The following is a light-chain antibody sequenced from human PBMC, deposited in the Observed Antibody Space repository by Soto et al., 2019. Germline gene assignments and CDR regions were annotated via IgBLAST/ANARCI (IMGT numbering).Light chain of an antibody. Sequence: QSVLTQSPSASASLGASVKLTCTLSSGHSSYAIAWHQQQPEKGPRYLMKLNSDGSHSKGDGIPDRFSGSSSGAERYLTTSRLQSEDEADYYCQTWGTGIQVVFGGGTKLTVL. V-gene: IGLV4-69*01. J-gene: IGLJ2*01. CDR1: SGHSSYA. CDR3: QTWGTGIQVV. CDR2: LNSDGSH.